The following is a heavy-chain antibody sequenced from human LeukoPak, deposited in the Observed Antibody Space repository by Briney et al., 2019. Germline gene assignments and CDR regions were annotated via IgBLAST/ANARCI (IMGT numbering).Heavy chain of an antibody. J-gene: IGHJ3*02. V-gene: IGHV3-30*18. CDR2: ISYDGSNK. Sequence: PGGSLRLSCAASGFTFSSYGMHWVRQAPGKGLEWVAVISYDGSNKYYADSVKGRFTISRDNSKNTLYLQMNSLRAEDTAVYYCAKDRGLGYYGYDAFDIWGQGTMVTVSS. CDR3: AKDRGLGYYGYDAFDI. CDR1: GFTFSSYG. D-gene: IGHD3-10*01.